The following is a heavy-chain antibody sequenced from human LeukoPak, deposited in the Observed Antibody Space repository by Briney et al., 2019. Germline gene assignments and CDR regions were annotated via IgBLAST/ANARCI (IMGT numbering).Heavy chain of an antibody. Sequence: PSETLSLTCAVYGGSFSGYYWSWIRQPPGKGLEWIGEINHSGSTNYNPSLKSRVTISVDTSKNQFSLKPSSVTAADTAVYYCARGRTSSGSGSYSKPYYYYMDVWGKGTTVTISS. CDR3: ARGRTSSGSGSYSKPYYYYMDV. J-gene: IGHJ6*03. V-gene: IGHV4-34*01. CDR1: GGSFSGYY. D-gene: IGHD3-10*01. CDR2: INHSGST.